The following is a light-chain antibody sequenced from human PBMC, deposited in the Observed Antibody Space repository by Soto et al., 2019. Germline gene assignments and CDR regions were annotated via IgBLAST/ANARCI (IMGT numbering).Light chain of an antibody. J-gene: IGLJ3*02. CDR3: TSNKSSSTWV. V-gene: IGLV2-14*01. Sequence: QSALTQPASVSGSPGQSITISCTGTSSDVGGHNYVSWYQQHPGKAPKLMIYEVSNRPSGVSNRFSGSKSGNTASLAISGLQAEGEADYYCTSNKSSSTWVFGGGTKLTVL. CDR1: SSDVGGHNY. CDR2: EVS.